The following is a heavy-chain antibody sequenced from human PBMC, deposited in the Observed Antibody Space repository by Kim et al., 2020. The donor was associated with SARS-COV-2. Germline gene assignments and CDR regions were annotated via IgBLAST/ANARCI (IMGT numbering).Heavy chain of an antibody. J-gene: IGHJ4*02. CDR3: TTDCEGIQDFDS. V-gene: IGHV3-48*02. D-gene: IGHD1-20*01. Sequence: DADSVKGRFTISRDDVKKSVFLQMNSLRDEDTAVYYCTTDCEGIQDFDSWGQGTPVTVSS.